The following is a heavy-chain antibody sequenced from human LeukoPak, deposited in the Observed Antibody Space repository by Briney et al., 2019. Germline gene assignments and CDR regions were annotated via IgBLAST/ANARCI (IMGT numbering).Heavy chain of an antibody. CDR1: GFTFSSYS. CDR3: VKASSSSPQYNWFDA. Sequence: GGSLRLSCAASGFTFSSYSMNWVRQAPGKGLEWVSSISSSSSYIYYADSVKGRFTISRDNAKNSLYLQMNSLRAEDTALYYCVKASSSSPQYNWFDAWGQGTLVTVSS. CDR2: ISSSSSYI. D-gene: IGHD6-6*01. J-gene: IGHJ5*02. V-gene: IGHV3-21*04.